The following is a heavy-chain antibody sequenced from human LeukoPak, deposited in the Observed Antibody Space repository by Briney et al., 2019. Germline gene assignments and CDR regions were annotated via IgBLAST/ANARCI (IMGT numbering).Heavy chain of an antibody. CDR1: GGSISSSSYY. V-gene: IGHV4-39*07. CDR3: ARDHYYMDV. CDR2: IYYSGST. Sequence: SETLSLTCTVSGGSISSSSYYWGWIRQPPGNGLEWIGSIYYSGSTYYNPSLKSRVTISVDTSKNQFSLKLSSVTAADTAVYYCARDHYYMDVWGKGTTVTVSS. J-gene: IGHJ6*03.